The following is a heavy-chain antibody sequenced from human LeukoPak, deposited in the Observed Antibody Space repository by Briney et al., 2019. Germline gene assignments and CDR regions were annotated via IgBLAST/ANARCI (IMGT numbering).Heavy chain of an antibody. V-gene: IGHV4-34*01. J-gene: IGHJ3*02. D-gene: IGHD2-2*01. CDR1: GGSFSGFR. CDR3: ALELVVPAALERLNAFDI. CDR2: INHSGGT. Sequence: KTSETLSLTCAVSGGSFSGFRWHWIRQPPGKGPEWIGEINHSGGTTYNPSLKSRATISVDTSKIQFSLNLTSVTAADTAVYYCALELVVPAALERLNAFDIWGHGTMVTVSS.